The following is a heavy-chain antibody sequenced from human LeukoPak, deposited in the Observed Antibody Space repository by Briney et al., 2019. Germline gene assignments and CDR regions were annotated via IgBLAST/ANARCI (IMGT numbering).Heavy chain of an antibody. Sequence: GESLKISCKASGYRFTSYWIGWVRQMPGKGLEWMGVIHPGEYERRYSPSFEGQVTISADKSISTAYMQWSSLKASDTAIYYCARHASGDLSTPFDYWGQGTLLTVSS. CDR3: ARHASGDLSTPFDY. CDR2: IHPGEYER. D-gene: IGHD3-16*02. CDR1: GYRFTSYW. J-gene: IGHJ4*02. V-gene: IGHV5-51*01.